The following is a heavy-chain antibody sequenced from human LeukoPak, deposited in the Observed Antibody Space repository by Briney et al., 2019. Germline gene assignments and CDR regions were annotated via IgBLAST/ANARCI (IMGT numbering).Heavy chain of an antibody. CDR2: VSGGNGNT. Sequence: ASVKVSCKASGYTFTSYHMHWVRQAPGQGLEWMGWVSGGNGNTKYSEKFQGRITITRDTSATTAYLELSSLRSEDSTVYFCARAFSASSSTIDYWGQGTLVIVSP. CDR3: ARAFSASSSTIDY. CDR1: GYTFTSYH. D-gene: IGHD6-6*01. V-gene: IGHV1-3*01. J-gene: IGHJ4*02.